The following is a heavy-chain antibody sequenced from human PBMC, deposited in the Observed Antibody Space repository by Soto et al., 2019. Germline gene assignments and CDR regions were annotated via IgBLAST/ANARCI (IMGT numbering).Heavy chain of an antibody. J-gene: IGHJ6*02. CDR2: INHSGST. CDR1: GGSFSGYY. Sequence: SETLSLTCAVYGGSFSGYYWSWIRQPPGKGLEWIGEINHSGSTNYNPSLKSRVTISVDTSKNQFSLKLSSVTAADTAVYYCARFSGWYFGHYYGMDVWGQGTTVTVSS. CDR3: ARFSGWYFGHYYGMDV. D-gene: IGHD6-19*01. V-gene: IGHV4-34*01.